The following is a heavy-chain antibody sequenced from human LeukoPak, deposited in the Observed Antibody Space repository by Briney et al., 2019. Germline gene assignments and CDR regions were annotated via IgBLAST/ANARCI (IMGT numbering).Heavy chain of an antibody. CDR2: ITSSGSSI. CDR3: ARGGFNHDY. Sequence: PGGSLRLSCAASGFTLSHYYMTWIRQAPGMGLEWVSYITSSGSSIYYADSVKGRFTISRDNAKNSLYLQMNSLRADDTAVYYCARGGFNHDYWGQGTLVTVSS. V-gene: IGHV3-11*01. CDR1: GFTLSHYY. J-gene: IGHJ4*02. D-gene: IGHD3-16*01.